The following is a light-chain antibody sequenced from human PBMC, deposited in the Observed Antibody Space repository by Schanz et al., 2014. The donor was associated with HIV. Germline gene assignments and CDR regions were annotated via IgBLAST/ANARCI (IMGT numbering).Light chain of an antibody. CDR2: QAS. Sequence: IQMTQSPSTMSTSVGDRVTITCRASQTIGRLLAWYQQKPGRAPKLLIYQASILETGVPSRFSGSGSGTSFTLTITSLQPDDFATYYCLQHNSYPHTFGQGTKLEIK. J-gene: IGKJ2*01. CDR1: QTIGRL. CDR3: LQHNSYPHT. V-gene: IGKV1-5*03.